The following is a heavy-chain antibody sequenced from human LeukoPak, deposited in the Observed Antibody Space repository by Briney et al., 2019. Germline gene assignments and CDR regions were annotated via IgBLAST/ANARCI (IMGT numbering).Heavy chain of an antibody. Sequence: SETLSLTCAVSGGSISSSNWWSWVRQPPGKGLEWIGSIYYSGSTYYNPSLKSRVTISVDTSKNQFSLKLSSVTAADTAVYYCSRSFGGNPPGWYFDLWGRGTLVTVSS. CDR1: GGSISSSNW. CDR3: SRSFGGNPPGWYFDL. CDR2: IYYSGST. J-gene: IGHJ2*01. V-gene: IGHV4-39*01. D-gene: IGHD4-23*01.